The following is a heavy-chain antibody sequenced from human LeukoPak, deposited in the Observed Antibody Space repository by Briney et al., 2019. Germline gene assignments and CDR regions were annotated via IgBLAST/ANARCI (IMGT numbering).Heavy chain of an antibody. CDR3: TREHAGYCGGECYLSDAFDI. Sequence: GGSLRLSCAASGFTFSSYWMSWVRQAPGKGLEWVANIKQDGSEKYYVDSVKGRFTISRDNAKNSLYLQMNSLRAEDTAVYYCTREHAGYCGGECYLSDAFDILGQGTMATVSS. CDR2: IKQDGSEK. J-gene: IGHJ3*02. CDR1: GFTFSSYW. V-gene: IGHV3-7*03. D-gene: IGHD2-21*01.